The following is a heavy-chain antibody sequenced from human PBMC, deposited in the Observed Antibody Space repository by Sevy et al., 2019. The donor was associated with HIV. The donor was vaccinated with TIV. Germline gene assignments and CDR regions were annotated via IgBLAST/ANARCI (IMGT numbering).Heavy chain of an antibody. CDR3: ARESRNDYADPNDAFDI. D-gene: IGHD4-17*01. V-gene: IGHV1-18*04. Sequence: ASVKVSCKASGYAFSSNGISWVRQAPGQGLEWMGWISGYNGNTNYTEKFQGSVTMTTDTSTTTAYMELRSLRSDDSAVYYCARESRNDYADPNDAFDIWGQGTMVTVS. CDR1: GYAFSSNG. CDR2: ISGYNGNT. J-gene: IGHJ3*02.